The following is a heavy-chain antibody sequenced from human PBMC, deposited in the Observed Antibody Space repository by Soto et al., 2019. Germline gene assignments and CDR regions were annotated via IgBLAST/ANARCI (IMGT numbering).Heavy chain of an antibody. D-gene: IGHD6-13*01. V-gene: IGHV4-34*01. CDR3: ASCIAAAGKRYFDY. CDR1: GGSFSGYY. J-gene: IGHJ4*02. Sequence: SETLSLTCAVYGGSFSGYYWSWIRQPPGKGLEWIGEINHSGSTNYNPSLKSRVTISVDTSKNQFSLKLSSVTAADTAVYYCASCIAAAGKRYFDYWGQGTLVTVSS. CDR2: INHSGST.